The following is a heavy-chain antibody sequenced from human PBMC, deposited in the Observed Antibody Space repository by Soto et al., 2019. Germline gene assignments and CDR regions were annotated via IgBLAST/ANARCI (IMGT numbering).Heavy chain of an antibody. V-gene: IGHV3-23*01. CDR1: GFNLRDFA. Sequence: EVQLLQSGGGLVQPGGSLRLSCEASGFNLRDFALSWVRLAPGKGLEWVSTISGSGATTYYTDSVKGRHTISRDSSKNAVFLQMNSLRSEDTAVYYCARRGGFFDYWGQGALVTVSS. CDR2: ISGSGATT. CDR3: ARRGGFFDY. J-gene: IGHJ4*02. D-gene: IGHD3-16*01.